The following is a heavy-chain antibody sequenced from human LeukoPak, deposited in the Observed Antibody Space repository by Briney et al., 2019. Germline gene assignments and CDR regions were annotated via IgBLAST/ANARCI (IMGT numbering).Heavy chain of an antibody. D-gene: IGHD1-1*01. J-gene: IGHJ4*02. Sequence: SQTLSLTCTVSGGSISSGGYYWSWIRQHPGKGLEWIGYIYYSGSTNYNPSLKSRVTISVDKSKNQFSLKLSSVTAADTAVYYCAREQTGTALFDYWGQGTLVTVSS. CDR3: AREQTGTALFDY. CDR1: GGSISSGGYY. V-gene: IGHV4-31*03. CDR2: IYYSGST.